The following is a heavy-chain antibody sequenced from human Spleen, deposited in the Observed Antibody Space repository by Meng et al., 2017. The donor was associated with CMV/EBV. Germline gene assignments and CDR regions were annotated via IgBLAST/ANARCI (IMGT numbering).Heavy chain of an antibody. Sequence: GGSLRLSCAASGFTFSSYAMSWVRQAPGKGLEWVSGISGSGDSTYYAESVRGQFTISRDNSKNTLYLQMNSLTAEDTAVYYCATGSYCSGTTCYLWGWFDSWGQGTLVTVSS. CDR2: ISGSGDST. CDR3: ATGSYCSGTTCYLWGWFDS. V-gene: IGHV3-23*01. D-gene: IGHD2-2*01. CDR1: GFTFSSYA. J-gene: IGHJ5*01.